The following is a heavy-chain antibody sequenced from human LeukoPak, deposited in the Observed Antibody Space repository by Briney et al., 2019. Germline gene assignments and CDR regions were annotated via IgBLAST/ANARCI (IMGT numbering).Heavy chain of an antibody. J-gene: IGHJ4*02. CDR1: GYTFTGYY. V-gene: IGHV1-2*02. D-gene: IGHD3-16*02. Sequence: ASVKVSCKASGYTFTGYYMHLVRQAPGQGLEWMGWINPNSGGTSYPQKFQGRVTMTRDTSISTAYMELSRLRSDDTAVYYCARADPNLGELSLDYYWGQGTLVTVSS. CDR2: INPNSGGT. CDR3: ARADPNLGELSLDYY.